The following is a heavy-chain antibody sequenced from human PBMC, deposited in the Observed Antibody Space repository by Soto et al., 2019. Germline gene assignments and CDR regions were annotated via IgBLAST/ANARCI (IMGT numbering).Heavy chain of an antibody. CDR3: ANGRGSYNAGVYCHYYFGMDI. D-gene: IGHD1-26*01. Sequence: QVQLVQSGAEVKKPGASVKVSCKASGYTFTSYGMSWVLQAPGPGLEWMGWSSDYNGNTNYAKKLQGRVIMTTDTSTRTDDMKLRSMIPEDTAVDYCANGRGSYNAGVYCHYYFGMDIWGQGTTVTVSS. V-gene: IGHV1-18*01. CDR2: SSDYNGNT. J-gene: IGHJ6*02. CDR1: GYTFTSYG.